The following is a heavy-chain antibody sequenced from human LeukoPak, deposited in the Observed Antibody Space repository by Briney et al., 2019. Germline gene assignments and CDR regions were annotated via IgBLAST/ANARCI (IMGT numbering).Heavy chain of an antibody. V-gene: IGHV3-48*01. CDR1: GFTFSSYA. CDR2: ISSSGSTI. CDR3: TRDEQQLEGGLYYYGMDV. Sequence: GGSLRLSCAASGFTFSSYAMSWVRQAPGKGLEWVSYISSSGSTIYYADSVKGRFTMSRDNAKKSLYLQMSSLRAEDTAVYYCTRDEQQLEGGLYYYGMDVWGQGTTVTVSS. J-gene: IGHJ6*02. D-gene: IGHD6-13*01.